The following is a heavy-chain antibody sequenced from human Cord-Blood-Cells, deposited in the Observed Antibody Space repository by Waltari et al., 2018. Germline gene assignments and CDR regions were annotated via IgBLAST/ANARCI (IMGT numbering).Heavy chain of an antibody. D-gene: IGHD3-3*01. J-gene: IGHJ6*03. CDR1: GYTFTSYG. CDR3: ARAQYYDFWSGYYYYYYYMDV. Sequence: QVQLVQSGAEVKKPGASVKVSCKASGYTFTSYGISWVRQAPGQGLEWMGWISAYNGNTNYAQKLQGRVTMTTDTSTSTAYMELRSLRSDDTAVYYCARAQYYDFWSGYYYYYYYMDVWGKGTTVTVSS. V-gene: IGHV1-18*04. CDR2: ISAYNGNT.